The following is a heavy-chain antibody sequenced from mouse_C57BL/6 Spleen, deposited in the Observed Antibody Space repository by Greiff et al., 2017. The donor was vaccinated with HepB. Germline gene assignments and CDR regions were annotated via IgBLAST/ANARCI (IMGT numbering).Heavy chain of an antibody. CDR2: IDPNSGGT. V-gene: IGHV1-72*01. D-gene: IGHD1-1*01. J-gene: IGHJ1*03. CDR3: ARGGYYGSSYWYFDV. CDR1: GYTFTSYW. Sequence: VQLQQPGAELVKPGASVKLSCKASGYTFTSYWMHWVKQRPGRGREWIGRIDPNSGGTKYNEKFKSKATLTVDKPSSTAYMQLSSLTSEDSAVYYCARGGYYGSSYWYFDVWGTGTTVTVSS.